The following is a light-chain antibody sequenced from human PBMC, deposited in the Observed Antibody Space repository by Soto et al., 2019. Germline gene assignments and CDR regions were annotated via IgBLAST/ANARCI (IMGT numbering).Light chain of an antibody. CDR2: TTN. J-gene: IGLJ1*01. V-gene: IGLV1-44*01. CDR1: NSNIGSDI. Sequence: SVLTQPPSASGTPGQRATISCCGSNSNIGSDIVNCYQLLPGAAPEVLINTTNQRPSGVPERFSGSKSGTSASLAISGLQSEDEANSSCATWDGGLTGPFVFGPGTKVTV. CDR3: ATWDGGLTGPFV.